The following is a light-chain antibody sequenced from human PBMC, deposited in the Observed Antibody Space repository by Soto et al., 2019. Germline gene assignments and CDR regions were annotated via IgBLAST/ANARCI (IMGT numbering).Light chain of an antibody. J-gene: IGLJ3*02. Sequence: QSVLTQPPSVSAAPGQKVTISCSGSSSNIGNNYVSWYQQLPGTAPKLLIYENNKRPSGIPDRFSGSKSGTSATLGITGLRIGDEADYYCGTWDSSLSACVFGGGSTVTVL. V-gene: IGLV1-51*02. CDR3: GTWDSSLSACV. CDR1: SSNIGNNY. CDR2: ENN.